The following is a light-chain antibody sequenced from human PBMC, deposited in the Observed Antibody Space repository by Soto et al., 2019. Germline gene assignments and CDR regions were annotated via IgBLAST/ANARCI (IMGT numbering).Light chain of an antibody. CDR3: CSYAGSYTVL. CDR2: DVS. V-gene: IGLV2-11*01. J-gene: IGLJ2*01. Sequence: QSVLTQPRSVSGSPGQSVTISCTGSSSDVGGYNYVSWYQQHPGKAPKLMIYDVSKRPSGVPDRFSGSKSGNTASLTISGLQADDEADYYCCSYAGSYTVLFGGGTKLTVL. CDR1: SSDVGGYNY.